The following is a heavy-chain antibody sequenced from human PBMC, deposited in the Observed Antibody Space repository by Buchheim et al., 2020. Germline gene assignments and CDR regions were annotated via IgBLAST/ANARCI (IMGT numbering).Heavy chain of an antibody. J-gene: IGHJ6*02. CDR3: ARGVTTVVTPAYYFGMDV. Sequence: QVQLQQWGAGLLKPSETLSLTCGVYGGSFSGYYWTWIRQPPGKGLEWIGDINHSGSTNYNPSLKSRVTISVVTSKNQFSLKLTSVTAADTAVYYCARGVTTVVTPAYYFGMDVWGQGTT. CDR2: INHSGST. D-gene: IGHD4-23*01. V-gene: IGHV4-34*01. CDR1: GGSFSGYY.